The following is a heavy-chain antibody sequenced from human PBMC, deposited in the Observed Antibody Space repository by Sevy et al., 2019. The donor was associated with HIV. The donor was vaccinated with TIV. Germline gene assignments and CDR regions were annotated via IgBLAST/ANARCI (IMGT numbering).Heavy chain of an antibody. D-gene: IGHD4-17*01. Sequence: GGSLRLSCAASGFTFSSYAMHWVRQAPGKGLEWVSYISGSGDDTIYYADSVKGRFTISRDNTKNSLYLQMNSLRAEDTAVYYCARDHVKDGDLGDYYYYAMDVWGQGTTVTVSS. J-gene: IGHJ6*02. CDR2: ISGSGDDTI. CDR3: ARDHVKDGDLGDYYYYAMDV. V-gene: IGHV3-48*01. CDR1: GFTFSSYA.